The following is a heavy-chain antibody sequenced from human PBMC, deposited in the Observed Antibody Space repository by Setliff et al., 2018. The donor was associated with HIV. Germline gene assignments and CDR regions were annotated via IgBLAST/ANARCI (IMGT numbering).Heavy chain of an antibody. CDR1: GYTFTAYY. J-gene: IGHJ3*02. Sequence: ASVKVSCKASGYTFTAYYMHWARQAPGQGLEWMGIINPSGGGTNFAQKFQGRVTMTRDTSTSTVYMELNSLRSEDTAVYYCARVHDGTTTGAFDIWGQGTLVTVSS. CDR3: ARVHDGTTTGAFDI. CDR2: INPSGGGT. V-gene: IGHV1-46*01. D-gene: IGHD3-22*01.